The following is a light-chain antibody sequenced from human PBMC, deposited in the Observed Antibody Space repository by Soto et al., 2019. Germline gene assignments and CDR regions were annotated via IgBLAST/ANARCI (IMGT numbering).Light chain of an antibody. CDR1: QSISSY. V-gene: IGKV1-39*01. CDR3: QQSYNTPPWT. J-gene: IGKJ1*01. Sequence: DIQMTQSPSSLYASVGDRVTITCRASQSISSYLNWYRQKPGKAPQLLIYAASSLQSGVPSRFSGSGSGTDFTLTISSLQPEDFATYYCQQSYNTPPWTFGQGTKVEIK. CDR2: AAS.